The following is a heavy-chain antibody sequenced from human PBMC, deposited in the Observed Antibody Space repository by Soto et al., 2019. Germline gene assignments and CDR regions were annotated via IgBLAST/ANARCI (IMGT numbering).Heavy chain of an antibody. CDR2: IYASGSP. CDR1: GGSISVYY. CDR3: ARGVGSSPPQY. Sequence: SETLSLTCTISGGSISVYYWSWIRQTPGQGLEWIGYIYASGSPYYNPSLKSRVIISADTSKNQISLKLTSATAADTAVYYCARGVGSSPPQYWGRGTLVTVSS. D-gene: IGHD1-26*01. J-gene: IGHJ4*02. V-gene: IGHV4-59*01.